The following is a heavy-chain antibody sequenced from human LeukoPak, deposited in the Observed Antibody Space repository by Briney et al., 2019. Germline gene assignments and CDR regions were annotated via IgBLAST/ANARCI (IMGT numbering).Heavy chain of an antibody. D-gene: IGHD4-17*01. Sequence: GGSLRLSCAASGFTLSSYGMHWVRQAPGKGLEWVAVISYDGSNKYYADSVKGRFTISRDNSKNTLYLQMNSLRAEDTAVYYCAKDYGDYAYYFDYWGQGTLVTVSS. J-gene: IGHJ4*02. V-gene: IGHV3-30*18. CDR2: ISYDGSNK. CDR1: GFTLSSYG. CDR3: AKDYGDYAYYFDY.